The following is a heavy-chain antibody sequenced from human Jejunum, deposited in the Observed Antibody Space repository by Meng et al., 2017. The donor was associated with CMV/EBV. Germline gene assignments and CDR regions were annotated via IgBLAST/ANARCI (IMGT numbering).Heavy chain of an antibody. CDR2: INPKNGDT. D-gene: IGHD1-26*01. CDR3: ATTYSGRYGTS. V-gene: IGHV1-2*06. CDR1: GYTFTGYQ. J-gene: IGHJ4*02. Sequence: QVQLVQSGAEGKKPGASGKVSCKASGYTFTGYQMHWVRQAPGQGLEWVGRINPKNGDTKYAEKFQGRVTMTRDTSITTAYMEVSRLRSDDTALYYCATTYSGRYGTSWGQGTLVTVSS.